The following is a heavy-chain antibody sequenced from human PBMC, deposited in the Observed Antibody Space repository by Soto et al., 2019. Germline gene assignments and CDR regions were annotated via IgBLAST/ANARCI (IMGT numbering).Heavy chain of an antibody. D-gene: IGHD2-2*01. J-gene: IGHJ6*02. CDR1: GFTFGDYA. Sequence: PGGSLRLSCTGSGFTFGDYAISWSRQAPGKGLEWVGVIRSKAYGETKDYAASVKGRFTILRDDSKSIAYLQMNSLQSEDTGVYYCTRYTATSRYSYFGMDVWCHGTTVTVSS. CDR2: IRSKAYGETK. V-gene: IGHV3-49*03. CDR3: TRYTATSRYSYFGMDV.